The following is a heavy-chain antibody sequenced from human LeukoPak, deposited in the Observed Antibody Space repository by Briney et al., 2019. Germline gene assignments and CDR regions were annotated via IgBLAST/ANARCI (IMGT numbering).Heavy chain of an antibody. J-gene: IGHJ4*02. CDR2: ISSSSSYI. CDR1: GFTFSSYS. Sequence: GGSLRLSCAASGFTFSSYSMNWVRQAPGKGLEWVSSISSSSSYIYYADSVKGRFTISRDNAKNSLYLQMNSLRAEDTAVYYCARDVNYYDSSGYYFDYWGQGTLVTVSS. CDR3: ARDVNYYDSSGYYFDY. D-gene: IGHD3-22*01. V-gene: IGHV3-21*01.